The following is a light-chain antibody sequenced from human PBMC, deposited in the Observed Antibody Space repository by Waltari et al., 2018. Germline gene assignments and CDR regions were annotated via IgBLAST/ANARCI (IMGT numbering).Light chain of an antibody. CDR3: QQYYSSPRT. CDR1: RSVLYSSNNKNY. Sequence: DIVMTQPPDSLAVSLGERATINCKSSRSVLYSSNNKNYLAWYQQKPGQPPKLLISWASTRESGVPDRFSGSGSGTDFTLTISSLQAEDVAVYYCQQYYSSPRTFGQGTKVEIK. V-gene: IGKV4-1*01. J-gene: IGKJ1*01. CDR2: WAS.